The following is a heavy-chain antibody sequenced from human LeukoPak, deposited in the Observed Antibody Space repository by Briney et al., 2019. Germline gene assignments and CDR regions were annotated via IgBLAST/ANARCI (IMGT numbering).Heavy chain of an antibody. D-gene: IGHD6-19*01. CDR1: GFTFSSNY. CDR2: IYSGGST. J-gene: IGHJ3*02. CDR3: ARDRSGSSGWYDAFDI. V-gene: IGHV3-53*01. Sequence: AGGSLRLSCAASGFTFSSNYMSWVRQAPGKGLEWVSVIYSGGSTHYADSVKGRFTISRDNSKNTLYLQMNSLRAEDTAVYYCARDRSGSSGWYDAFDIWGQGTMVTVSS.